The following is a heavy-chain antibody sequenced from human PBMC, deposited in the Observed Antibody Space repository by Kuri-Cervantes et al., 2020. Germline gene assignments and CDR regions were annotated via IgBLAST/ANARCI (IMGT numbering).Heavy chain of an antibody. D-gene: IGHD2-15*01. CDR2: ISRDGNNQ. CDR1: GFTFSHYA. V-gene: IGHV3-30*04. J-gene: IGHJ3*02. CDR3: ARVSYCSGGSCYHLSYAFDI. Sequence: GESLKISCAASGFTFSHYAMHWVRQAPGKGLEWVAVISRDGNNQFYVDSVKGRFTISRDSSKNTLYLQMGSLRAEDTAVYYCARVSYCSGGSCYHLSYAFDIWGQGTMVTVSS.